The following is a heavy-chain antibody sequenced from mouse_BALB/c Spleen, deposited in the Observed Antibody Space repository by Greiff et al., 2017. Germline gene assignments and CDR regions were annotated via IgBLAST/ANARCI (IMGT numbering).Heavy chain of an antibody. V-gene: IGHV2-9*02. CDR2: IWAGGST. D-gene: IGHD3-1*01. J-gene: IGHJ2*01. CDR1: GFSLTSYG. CDR3: ARESSSGYYFDY. Sequence: VQRVESGPGLVAPSQSLSITCTVSGFSLTSYGVHWVRQPPGKGLEWLGVIWAGGSTNYNSALMSRLSISKDNSKSQVFLKMNSLQTDDTAMYYCARESSSGYYFDYWGQGTTLTVSS.